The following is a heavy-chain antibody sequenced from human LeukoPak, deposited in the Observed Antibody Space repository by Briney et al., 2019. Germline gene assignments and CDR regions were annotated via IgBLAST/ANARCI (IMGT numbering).Heavy chain of an antibody. J-gene: IGHJ4*02. CDR2: ISAYNGNT. CDR1: GYTFTSYG. V-gene: IGHV1-18*01. D-gene: IGHD6-13*01. CDR3: ARDADWQQLSPRIDY. Sequence: EASVTVSCKASGYTFTSYGISWVRQAPGQGLEWMEWISAYNGNTNYAQKLQGRVTMTTDTSTSTAYMELRSLRSDDTAVYYCARDADWQQLSPRIDYWGQGTLVTVSS.